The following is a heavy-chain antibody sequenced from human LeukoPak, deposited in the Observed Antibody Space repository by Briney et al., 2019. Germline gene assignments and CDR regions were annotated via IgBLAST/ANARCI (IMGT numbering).Heavy chain of an antibody. V-gene: IGHV4-4*02. CDR1: GGSISSSNW. D-gene: IGHD2-2*01. Sequence: PSGTLSLTCAVSGGSISSSNWWSWVRQPPGKGLEWIGEIYHSGSTNYNPSLKSRVTISVDKSKNQFSLKLSSVTAADTAVYYCARDECSTSCYAGVGWFDPWGQGTLVTVSS. CDR2: IYHSGST. CDR3: ARDECSTSCYAGVGWFDP. J-gene: IGHJ5*02.